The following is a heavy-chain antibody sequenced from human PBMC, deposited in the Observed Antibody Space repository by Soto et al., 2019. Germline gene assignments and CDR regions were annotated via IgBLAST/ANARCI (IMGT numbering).Heavy chain of an antibody. CDR1: GGTFSSYA. CDR2: IIPIFGTA. V-gene: IGHV1-69*05. J-gene: IGHJ4*02. D-gene: IGHD5-12*01. Sequence: GASVKVSCKASGGTFSSYAISWVRQAPGQGLEWMGGIIPIFGTANYAQKLQGRVTMTTDTSTSTAYMELRSLRSDDTAVYYCARDRREWLRLWFYFDYWGQGTLVTVSS. CDR3: ARDRREWLRLWFYFDY.